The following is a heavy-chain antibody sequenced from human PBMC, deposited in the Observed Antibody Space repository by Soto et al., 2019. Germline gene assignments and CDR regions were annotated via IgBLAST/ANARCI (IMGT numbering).Heavy chain of an antibody. CDR3: VKGGAYCYNDCTRSY. V-gene: IGHV3-23*01. D-gene: IGHD2-21*01. CDR2: IGLSNSDT. Sequence: EVQLLESGGGLVQPGGSLRLSCADSGFSFKTYGMTWVRQAPGQGLEGVAHIGLSNSDTYYADSVKGRFTISRDNSKNMVYLQMNSLRDADTAVYYCVKGGAYCYNDCTRSYWGRGTLVTVSS. CDR1: GFSFKTYG. J-gene: IGHJ4*02.